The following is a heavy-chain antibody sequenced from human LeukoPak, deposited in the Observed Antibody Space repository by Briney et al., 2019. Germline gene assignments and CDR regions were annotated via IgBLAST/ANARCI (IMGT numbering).Heavy chain of an antibody. CDR1: GFTFSSYW. CDR3: ARGQYGAPPSGFDY. V-gene: IGHV3-74*01. Sequence: GGSLRLSCAASGFTFSSYWTHWVRQAPGKGLVWVSRINSDGSSTSYADSVKGRFTISRDNAKNTLYLQMNSLRAEDTAVYYCARGQYGAPPSGFDYWGQGTLVTVSS. D-gene: IGHD3-10*01. J-gene: IGHJ4*02. CDR2: INSDGSST.